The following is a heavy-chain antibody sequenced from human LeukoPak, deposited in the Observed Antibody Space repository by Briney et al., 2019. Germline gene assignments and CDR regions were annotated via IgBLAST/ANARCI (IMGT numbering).Heavy chain of an antibody. D-gene: IGHD1-1*01. CDR3: ANNWNMDC. Sequence: GGSLRFSCAASGFTFSSYAMSWVRQAPGKGLEWVSSISYSGDSTYYADSVKGRFTISRDNSENTVYLQMNSLRADDTAVYYCANNWNMDCWGQGTLVTVSS. CDR2: ISYSGDST. CDR1: GFTFSSYA. J-gene: IGHJ4*02. V-gene: IGHV3-23*01.